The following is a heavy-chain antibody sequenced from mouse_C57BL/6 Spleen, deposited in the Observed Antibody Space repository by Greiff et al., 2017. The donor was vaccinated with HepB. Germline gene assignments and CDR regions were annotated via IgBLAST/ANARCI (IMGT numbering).Heavy chain of an antibody. D-gene: IGHD2-12*01. J-gene: IGHJ3*01. CDR2: ISYDGSN. CDR1: GYSITSGYY. V-gene: IGHV3-6*01. Sequence: DVQLQESGPGLVKPSQSLSLTCSVTGYSITSGYYWNWIRQFPGNKLEWMGYISYDGSNNYNPSLKNRISITRDTSKNQFFLKLNSVTTEDTATYYCAVTPYWGQGTLVTVSA. CDR3: AVTPY.